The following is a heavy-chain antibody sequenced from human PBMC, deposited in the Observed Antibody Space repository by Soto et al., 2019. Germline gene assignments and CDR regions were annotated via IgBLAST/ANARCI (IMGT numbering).Heavy chain of an antibody. Sequence: QVQLQQWGAGLLKPSETLSLTCAVYGGSFSGYYWSWIRQPPGKGLEWIGEINHSGSTNYKPSLQSRVTISVDTPKNQFSLKLGSVTAADTAVYYCARAAPRYCSGGSCYSGRDYWDQGTLVTVSS. CDR3: ARAAPRYCSGGSCYSGRDY. J-gene: IGHJ4*02. CDR1: GGSFSGYY. D-gene: IGHD2-15*01. CDR2: INHSGST. V-gene: IGHV4-34*01.